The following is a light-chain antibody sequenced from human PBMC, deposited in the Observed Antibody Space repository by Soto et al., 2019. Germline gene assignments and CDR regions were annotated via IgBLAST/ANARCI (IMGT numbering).Light chain of an antibody. V-gene: IGKV3-20*01. CDR3: QQFGSSPPLT. CDR2: GTS. J-gene: IGKJ4*01. CDR1: HSISRGF. Sequence: EFVLTQSPGKLSLSPGERATLSCRASHSISRGFLAWYQQKPGQAPRLLIYGTSNRGTGIPDRFSGSGSGTDFTLTISRLEPEDFAVYYCQQFGSSPPLTFGGGNKVEIK.